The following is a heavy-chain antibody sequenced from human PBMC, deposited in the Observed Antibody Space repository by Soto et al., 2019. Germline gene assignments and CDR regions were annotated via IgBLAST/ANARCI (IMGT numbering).Heavy chain of an antibody. V-gene: IGHV1-8*01. Sequence: ASVKVSCKASGYSFTSLDINWVRQTAGQGLEWMGWMQPSTGRTGYAQKFQGRVNMTRDTSINTAYMELTTLTSDDTAFYYCARGVSAGVEYWGQGTLVTVSS. D-gene: IGHD1-26*01. CDR2: MQPSTGRT. J-gene: IGHJ4*02. CDR1: GYSFTSLD. CDR3: ARGVSAGVEY.